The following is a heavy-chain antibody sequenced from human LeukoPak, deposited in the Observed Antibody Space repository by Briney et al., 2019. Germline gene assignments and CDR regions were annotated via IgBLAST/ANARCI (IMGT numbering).Heavy chain of an antibody. V-gene: IGHV3-30*04. CDR3: ARVLGAGTFDS. J-gene: IGHJ4*02. D-gene: IGHD1-26*01. CDR2: ISHDGKKK. CDR1: GFNFSYFA. Sequence: GGSLRLSCAVSGFNFSYFAMHWFRQAPGKGLEWVAVISHDGKKKYHADSVKGRFSISRDDSKNTLYLQMNSLTAEDTAVYFWARVLGAGTFDSWGQGALVTVSS.